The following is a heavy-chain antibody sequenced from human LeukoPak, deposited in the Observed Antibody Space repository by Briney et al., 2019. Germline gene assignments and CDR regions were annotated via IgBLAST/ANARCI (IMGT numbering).Heavy chain of an antibody. Sequence: GGSLRLSCEGSGFTFSNYWMTWVRQAPGKGLEWVANIKPNGIEKHYADSVEGRFTISRDNAKNSLYLQMNSLRAEDTAVYYCARDTGGLFDYWGQGTLVTVSS. J-gene: IGHJ4*02. CDR3: ARDTGGLFDY. V-gene: IGHV3-7*03. D-gene: IGHD3-10*01. CDR2: IKPNGIEK. CDR1: GFTFSNYW.